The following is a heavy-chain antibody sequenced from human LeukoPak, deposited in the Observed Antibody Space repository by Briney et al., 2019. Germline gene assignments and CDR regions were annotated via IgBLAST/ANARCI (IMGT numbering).Heavy chain of an antibody. D-gene: IGHD3-10*01. CDR3: AREKRESKVALDY. Sequence: SQTLSLTCTVSAGSIISGSYSWGWIRQPAGKGLEWIGRIDNSGSTNYNPSLKSRVTISVDTSKDQFSLKLSSVTAADTAVYYCAREKRESKVALDYWGQGTLVTVSS. V-gene: IGHV4-61*02. CDR1: AGSIISGSYS. J-gene: IGHJ4*02. CDR2: IDNSGST.